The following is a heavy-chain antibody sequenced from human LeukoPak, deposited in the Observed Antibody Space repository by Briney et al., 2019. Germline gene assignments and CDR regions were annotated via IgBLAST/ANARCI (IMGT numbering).Heavy chain of an antibody. CDR3: ARDMYRSSWYTYYYYYYMDV. CDR1: GFTLSSYW. V-gene: IGHV3-7*01. D-gene: IGHD6-13*01. CDR2: IKQDGSEK. Sequence: PGGSLRLSCAAPGFTLSSYWVCWVRQAPGKGLEWVANIKQDGSEKYYVDSVKGRFTISTDNAKNSLYLQMNSLRAEDTAVYYCARDMYRSSWYTYYYYYYMDVWGKGTTVTVSS. J-gene: IGHJ6*03.